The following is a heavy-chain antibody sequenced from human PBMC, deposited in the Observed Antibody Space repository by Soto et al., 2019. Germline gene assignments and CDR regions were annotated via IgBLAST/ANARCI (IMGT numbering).Heavy chain of an antibody. J-gene: IGHJ6*03. CDR2: INHSGST. CDR3: ARASGIVGATDPDYYYYMDV. CDR1: GGSFSGYY. Sequence: PSETLSLTCAVYGGSFSGYYWSWIRQPPGKGLEWIGEINHSGSTNYNPSLKSRVTISVDTSKNQFSLKLSSVTAADTAVYYCARASGIVGATDPDYYYYMDVWGKGTTVTVSS. D-gene: IGHD1-26*01. V-gene: IGHV4-34*01.